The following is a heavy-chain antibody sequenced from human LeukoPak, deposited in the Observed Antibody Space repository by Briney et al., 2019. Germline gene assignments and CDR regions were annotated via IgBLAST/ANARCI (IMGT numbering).Heavy chain of an antibody. D-gene: IGHD6-13*01. V-gene: IGHV1-2*02. CDR2: INPNSGGT. CDR3: ARDLYSSSFRGINWFDP. Sequence: ASVKVSCKASGYTFTSYYMHWVRQAPGQGLEWMGWINPNSGGTNYAQKFQGRVTMTRDTSISTAYMELSRLRSDDTAVYYCARDLYSSSFRGINWFDPWGQGTLVTVSS. CDR1: GYTFTSYY. J-gene: IGHJ5*02.